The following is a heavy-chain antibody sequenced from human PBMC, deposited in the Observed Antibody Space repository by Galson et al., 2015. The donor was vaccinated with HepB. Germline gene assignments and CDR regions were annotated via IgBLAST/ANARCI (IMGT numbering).Heavy chain of an antibody. Sequence: SLRLSCAASGFTFSSYGMHWVRQAPGKGLEWVAVIWYDGSNKYYADSVKGRFTISRDNSKNTLYLQMNSLRAEDTAVYYCARRYYGSGSSYFDYWGQGTLVTVSS. J-gene: IGHJ4*02. CDR2: IWYDGSNK. V-gene: IGHV3-33*01. D-gene: IGHD3-10*01. CDR3: ARRYYGSGSSYFDY. CDR1: GFTFSSYG.